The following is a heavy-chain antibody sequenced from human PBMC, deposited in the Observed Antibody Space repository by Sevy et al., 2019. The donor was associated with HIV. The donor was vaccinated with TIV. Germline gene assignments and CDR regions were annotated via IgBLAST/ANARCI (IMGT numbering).Heavy chain of an antibody. CDR3: ARGGPNQHQLDYFDY. J-gene: IGHJ4*02. D-gene: IGHD6-13*01. CDR1: GVSISPYY. Sequence: SDTLSLTCTVSGVSISPYYWAWIRQPPGKGLECVGFSGSTNYNPSLKSRVTTLVDTSKNQFSLKLSSVTVADTAIYYCARGGPNQHQLDYFDYWGQGALVTVSS. V-gene: IGHV4-59*01. CDR2: SGST.